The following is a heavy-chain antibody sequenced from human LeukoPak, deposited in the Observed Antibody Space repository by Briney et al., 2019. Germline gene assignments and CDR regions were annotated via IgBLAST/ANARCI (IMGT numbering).Heavy chain of an antibody. J-gene: IGHJ6*03. V-gene: IGHV3-33*01. CDR2: LLYDGNTK. CDR1: GFSLSSYG. CDR3: ARDHRPEIQYYYMDV. D-gene: IGHD1-14*01. Sequence: GGSLRLSCAASGFSLSSYGMHWVRQAPGKGLEWVAALLYDGNTKHYADSVKGRFTISRDISKNTFYLQMNSLTAEDTAVYYCARDHRPEIQYYYMDVWGKGTTVAVSS.